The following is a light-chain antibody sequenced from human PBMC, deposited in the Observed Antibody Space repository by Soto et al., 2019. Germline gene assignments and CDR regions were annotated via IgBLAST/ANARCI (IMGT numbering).Light chain of an antibody. CDR1: QDISDW. J-gene: IGKJ4*01. Sequence: DIQMTQSPSSVSASVGDRVTITCRASQDISDWLAWYQQKPGKAPRLLIFAASNLHTEVPSRFSGSGYVTDFSLTINGLQPEDFATYYGQQAKSFPLTVGGGTTVDIK. V-gene: IGKV1-12*01. CDR2: AAS. CDR3: QQAKSFPLT.